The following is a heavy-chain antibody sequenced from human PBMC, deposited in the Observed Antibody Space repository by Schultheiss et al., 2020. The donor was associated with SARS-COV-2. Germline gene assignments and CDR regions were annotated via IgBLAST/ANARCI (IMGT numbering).Heavy chain of an antibody. Sequence: GGSLRLSCAASGFTFSSYAMSWVRQAPGKGLEWVSAISGSGGSTNYADSVKGRFTISRDNSKNTVYLQMNSLRAEDTAVYYCAKGDGYDSIGFDAFDIWGQGTMVTVSS. CDR1: GFTFSSYA. V-gene: IGHV3-23*01. CDR3: AKGDGYDSIGFDAFDI. J-gene: IGHJ3*02. CDR2: ISGSGGST. D-gene: IGHD3-22*01.